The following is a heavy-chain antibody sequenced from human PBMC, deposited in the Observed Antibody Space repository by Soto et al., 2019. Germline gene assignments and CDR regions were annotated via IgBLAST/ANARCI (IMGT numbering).Heavy chain of an antibody. CDR1: GYSISSGYY. Sequence: SETLPLTCAVSGYSISSGYYWGWIRQPPGKGLEWIGSIYHSGSTYYNPSLKSRVTISVDTSKNQFSLKLSSVTAADTAVYYCARGMSTVVTPRGYYYYGIDVWGQWTTVTVS. D-gene: IGHD4-17*01. J-gene: IGHJ6*02. CDR2: IYHSGST. V-gene: IGHV4-38-2*01. CDR3: ARGMSTVVTPRGYYYYGIDV.